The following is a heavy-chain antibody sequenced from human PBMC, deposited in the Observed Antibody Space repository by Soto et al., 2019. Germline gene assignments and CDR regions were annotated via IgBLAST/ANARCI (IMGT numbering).Heavy chain of an antibody. D-gene: IGHD3-10*01. J-gene: IGHJ6*02. Sequence: GASVKVSCKASGYTFTSYGISWVRQAPGQGLEWMGWISAYNGNTNYAQKLQGRVTMTTDTSTSTAYMELRSLRSDDTAVYYCAKDAGPGLYYYYGMDVWGQGTTVTVSS. CDR2: ISAYNGNT. V-gene: IGHV1-18*01. CDR1: GYTFTSYG. CDR3: AKDAGPGLYYYYGMDV.